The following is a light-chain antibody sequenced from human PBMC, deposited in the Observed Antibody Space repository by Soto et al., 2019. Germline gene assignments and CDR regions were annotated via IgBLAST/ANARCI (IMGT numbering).Light chain of an antibody. CDR1: SSDLGYYNY. CDR2: DVS. Sequence: QSVLTQPASVSGSPGQSIAISCTGTSSDLGYYNYVSWYQQRPGKAPKLIIYDVSSRPSGVSSRFSGSKSGNTASLTISGLQSEDEADYYCSSYTSSSTEVFGTGTKVT. CDR3: SSYTSSSTEV. V-gene: IGLV2-14*01. J-gene: IGLJ1*01.